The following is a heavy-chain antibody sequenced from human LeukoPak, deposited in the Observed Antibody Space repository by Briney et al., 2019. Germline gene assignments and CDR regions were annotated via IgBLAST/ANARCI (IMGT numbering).Heavy chain of an antibody. CDR2: MNPNSGNK. CDR3: ARASDQDTMVRGVIGY. CDR1: EYTFTSYD. J-gene: IGHJ4*02. D-gene: IGHD3-10*01. V-gene: IGHV1-8*01. Sequence: GASVKVSCKAAEYTFTSYDINRGRQATGQGLEWRGWMNPNSGNKGYAQKFQGRVTMTRNTSISTAYMELSSLRSEDTAVYYCARASDQDTMVRGVIGYWGQGTLVTVSS.